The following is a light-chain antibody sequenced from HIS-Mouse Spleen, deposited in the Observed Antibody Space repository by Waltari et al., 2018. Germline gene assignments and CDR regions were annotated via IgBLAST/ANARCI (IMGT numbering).Light chain of an antibody. CDR2: QDS. Sequence: SYELTQPPSVSVSPGQPASITCSGAKSGEKYACGYQQEPGQSPVLVIYQDSKRPSGIPERFSGSNSGNTATLTISGTQAMDEADYYCQAWDSSTANVVFGGGTKLTVL. V-gene: IGLV3-1*01. CDR3: QAWDSSTANVV. J-gene: IGLJ2*01. CDR1: KSGEKY.